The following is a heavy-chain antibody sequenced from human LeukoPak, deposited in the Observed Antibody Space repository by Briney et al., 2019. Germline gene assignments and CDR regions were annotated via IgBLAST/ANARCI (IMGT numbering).Heavy chain of an antibody. CDR2: ISAYNGNT. CDR3: ARDPCSGGSCPVLA. D-gene: IGHD2-15*01. Sequence: GASVKVSCKASGYTFTSYGISWVRQAPGQGLEWMGWISAYNGNTNYAQKLQGRVTMTTDTSTSTAYMELSSLRSEDTAVYYCARDPCSGGSCPVLAWGQGTLVTVSS. J-gene: IGHJ5*02. V-gene: IGHV1-18*01. CDR1: GYTFTSYG.